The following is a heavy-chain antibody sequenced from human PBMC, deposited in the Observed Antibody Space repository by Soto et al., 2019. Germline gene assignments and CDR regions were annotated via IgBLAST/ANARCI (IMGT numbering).Heavy chain of an antibody. CDR1: GASVSSGTYY. CDR3: ARDGRCGSDYFDC. Sequence: QVQLHESGPGLVKPSEPLSLPCTVSGASVSSGTYYWSWIRQPPGKGLEWIPYLYYSGSDNYNHRRKSRVTLSGDTPKNQCSLKLSSVTAADTAVDCCARDGRCGSDYFDCWGRGSLV. CDR2: LYYSGSD. V-gene: IGHV4-61*01. D-gene: IGHD1-26*01. J-gene: IGHJ4*02.